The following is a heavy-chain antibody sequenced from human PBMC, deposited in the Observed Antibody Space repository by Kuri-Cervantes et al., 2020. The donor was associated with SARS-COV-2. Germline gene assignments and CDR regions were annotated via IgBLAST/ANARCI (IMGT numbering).Heavy chain of an antibody. J-gene: IGHJ5*02. V-gene: IGHV4-39*01. Sequence: SETLSLTCTVSGGSISSSSYYWGWIRQPPGKGLEWIGSIYYSGSTYFNPSLRSRVTKSVDTSKNQFSLKLSSVTAADTAVYYCARGRAQITIFGVSSMDWFDPWGQGTLVTVSS. CDR1: GGSISSSSYY. CDR2: IYYSGST. CDR3: ARGRAQITIFGVSSMDWFDP. D-gene: IGHD3-3*01.